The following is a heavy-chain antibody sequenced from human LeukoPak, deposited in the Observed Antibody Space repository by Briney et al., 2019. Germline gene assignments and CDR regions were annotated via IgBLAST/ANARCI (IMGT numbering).Heavy chain of an antibody. D-gene: IGHD2/OR15-2a*01. V-gene: IGHV1-18*01. CDR3: ARARDKALHFYPNYYYYMDV. CDR2: ISAYNGNT. CDR1: GYTFTSYG. J-gene: IGHJ6*03. Sequence: ASVKVSCKASGYTFTSYGISWVRQAPGQGLEWMGWISAYNGNTNYAQKLQGRVTMTTDTSTSTAYMELSRLRSDDTAVYYCARARDKALHFYPNYYYYMDVWGKGTTVTVSS.